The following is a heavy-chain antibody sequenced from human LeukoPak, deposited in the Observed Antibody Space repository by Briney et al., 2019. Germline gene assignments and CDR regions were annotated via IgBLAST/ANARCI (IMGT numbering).Heavy chain of an antibody. CDR3: ARDSVPYYYGSGSYPFDY. D-gene: IGHD3-10*01. J-gene: IGHJ4*02. CDR2: ISYGGTNK. CDR1: GFTFSNYA. V-gene: IGHV3-30-3*01. Sequence: GGSLRLSCAASGFTFSNYAIHWVRQPPGKGLEWVAIISYGGTNKYYADSVKGRFTISRDNSKNTLSLQMNSLRAEDTAVYYCARDSVPYYYGSGSYPFDYWGQGTLVTVSS.